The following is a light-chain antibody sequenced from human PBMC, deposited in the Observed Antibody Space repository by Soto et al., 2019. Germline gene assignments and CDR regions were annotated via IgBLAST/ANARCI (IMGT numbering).Light chain of an antibody. V-gene: IGKV1-39*01. Sequence: DIQMTQSPSSLSASVGDRVTITCRASQSISSYLNWYQHKPGKPPTLLIYTASSLQSGVPSRFSGSGSGTEFNLTISSLQSEDFAVYYCQQYSDWPLTFGGGTKVDIK. J-gene: IGKJ4*02. CDR3: QQYSDWPLT. CDR1: QSISSY. CDR2: TAS.